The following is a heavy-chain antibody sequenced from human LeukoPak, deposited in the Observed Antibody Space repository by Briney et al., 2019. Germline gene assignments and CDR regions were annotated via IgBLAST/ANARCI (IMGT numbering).Heavy chain of an antibody. CDR2: INPNSGGT. CDR3: ARDPEPDYGDAPYGMDV. J-gene: IGHJ6*02. V-gene: IGHV1-2*02. Sequence: ASVKVSCKASGYTFTGYYMHWVRQAPGQGREWMGWINPNSGGTNYAQKFQGRVTMTRDTSISTAYMELSRLRSDDTAVYYCARDPEPDYGDAPYGMDVWGQGTTVTVSS. CDR1: GYTFTGYY. D-gene: IGHD4-17*01.